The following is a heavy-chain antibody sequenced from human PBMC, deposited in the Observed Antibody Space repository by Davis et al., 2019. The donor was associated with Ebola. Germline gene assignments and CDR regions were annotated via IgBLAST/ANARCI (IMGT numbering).Heavy chain of an antibody. J-gene: IGHJ6*02. D-gene: IGHD2-8*02. CDR3: ARAAAGQRMVLKNFYYAMDF. Sequence: AASVKVSCKASGGTFSSYAISWVRQAPGQGLEWMGGIIPIFDTPNYAQTFQGRLTITADKSTTTVYMELGGLASEDTAVYYCARAAAGQRMVLKNFYYAMDFWGQGTTVTVSS. CDR1: GGTFSSYA. CDR2: IIPIFDTP. V-gene: IGHV1-69*06.